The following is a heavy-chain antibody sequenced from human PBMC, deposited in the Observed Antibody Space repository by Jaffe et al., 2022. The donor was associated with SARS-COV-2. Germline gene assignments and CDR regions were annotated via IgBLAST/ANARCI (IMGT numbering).Heavy chain of an antibody. CDR2: IYYSGST. CDR3: ARSGKWLLGSDFDY. D-gene: IGHD3-22*01. CDR1: GGSISSSSYY. J-gene: IGHJ4*02. Sequence: QLQLQESGPGLVKPSETLSLTCTVSGGSISSSSYYWGWIRQPPGKGLEWIGSIYYSGSTYYNPSLKSRVTISVDTSKNQFSLKLSSVTAADTAVYYCARSGKWLLGSDFDYWGQGTLVTVSS. V-gene: IGHV4-39*01.